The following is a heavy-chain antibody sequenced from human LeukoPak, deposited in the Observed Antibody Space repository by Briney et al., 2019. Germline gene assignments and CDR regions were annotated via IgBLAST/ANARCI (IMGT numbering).Heavy chain of an antibody. Sequence: GGSLRLSCAASGFTFDDYAMHWVRQAPGKGLEWVSGISWNSGSIGYADSVKGRFTISRDNAKNSLYLQMNSLRAEGTALYYCAKDIRADYYYYYGMDVWGQGTTVTVSS. V-gene: IGHV3-9*01. CDR2: ISWNSGSI. CDR3: AKDIRADYYYYYGMDV. J-gene: IGHJ6*02. CDR1: GFTFDDYA. D-gene: IGHD4-17*01.